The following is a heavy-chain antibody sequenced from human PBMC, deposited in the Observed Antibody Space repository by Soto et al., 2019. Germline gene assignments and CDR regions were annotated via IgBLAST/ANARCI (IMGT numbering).Heavy chain of an antibody. CDR1: GFTFSNYW. J-gene: IGHJ3*02. CDR2: IKEDRSDI. D-gene: IGHD2-2*01. Sequence: PGGSLRLSCAASGFTFSNYWMSWVRQAPGKGLEWVANIKEDRSDILYLESVKGRFTISRDNAKNSLYLQMNSLRAEDTAVYYCARELPYPASRAFDIWGQGTMVTVSS. CDR3: ARELPYPASRAFDI. V-gene: IGHV3-7*01.